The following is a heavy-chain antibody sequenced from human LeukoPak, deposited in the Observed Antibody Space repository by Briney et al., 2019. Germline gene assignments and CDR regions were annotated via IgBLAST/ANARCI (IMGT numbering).Heavy chain of an antibody. V-gene: IGHV1-69*13. CDR2: IIPIFGTA. CDR3: ARGVDGSGWYFDY. Sequence: SVKVSCKASGGTFSSYAISWVRQAPGQGLEWMGGIIPIFGTANYAQKFQGRVTITADESTSTAYMELRSLRSEDTAVYYCARGVDGSGWYFDYWGQGTLVTVSS. D-gene: IGHD6-19*01. CDR1: GGTFSSYA. J-gene: IGHJ4*02.